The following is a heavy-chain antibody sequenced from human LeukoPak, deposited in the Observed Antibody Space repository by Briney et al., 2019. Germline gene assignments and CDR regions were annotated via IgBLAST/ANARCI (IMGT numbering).Heavy chain of an antibody. Sequence: GGSLRLSCAASGFIFSSYAMRWVRQAPGKGLEGVSAISGSGGSTYYADSVKGRFAISRDNSRNTLYLQVNSLRAEDTAVYYCAKRSSLGIPMAGSLDYWGQGTLVTVSS. CDR3: AKRSSLGIPMAGSLDY. J-gene: IGHJ4*02. CDR1: GFIFSSYA. D-gene: IGHD6-19*01. CDR2: ISGSGGST. V-gene: IGHV3-23*01.